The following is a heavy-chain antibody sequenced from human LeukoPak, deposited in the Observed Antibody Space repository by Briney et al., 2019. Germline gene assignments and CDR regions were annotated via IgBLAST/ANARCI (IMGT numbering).Heavy chain of an antibody. D-gene: IGHD3-22*01. J-gene: IGHJ4*02. CDR1: GGSISSGGYY. CDR2: IYYRGST. Sequence: SETLSLTCTVSGGSISSGGYYWSWIRQHPGKGLEWIGYIYYRGSTYYNPSLKSRVTISVDTSKNQFSLKLSSVTAADTAVYYCARVLSITMIDYWGQGTLVTVSS. CDR3: ARVLSITMIDY. V-gene: IGHV4-31*03.